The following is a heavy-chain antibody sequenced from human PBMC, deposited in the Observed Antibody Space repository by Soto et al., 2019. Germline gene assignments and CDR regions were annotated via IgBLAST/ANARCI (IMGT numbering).Heavy chain of an antibody. D-gene: IGHD3-10*02. V-gene: IGHV3-21*01. J-gene: IGHJ3*02. CDR1: GFSFSLYT. CDR2: IGSSNNYI. CDR3: AREAHFYGRSDVFDI. Sequence: EVQLVESGGGWVQPGRSLRLSCAASGFSFSLYTMTWVRQAPGRGLEWVSSIGSSNNYIYYADSMKGRFTISRDNAKSSLYLQMNSLRADDKAVYYCAREAHFYGRSDVFDIWGQGTMVTVSS.